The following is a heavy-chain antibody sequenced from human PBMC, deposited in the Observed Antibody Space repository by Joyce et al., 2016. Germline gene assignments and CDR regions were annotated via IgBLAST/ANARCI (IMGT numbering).Heavy chain of an antibody. CDR1: GFNLGSYA. V-gene: IGHV3-23*01. CDR3: SKAHTAGDNVDPGV. Sequence: ELQLLESGGGLVQPGGSLRLSCATSGFNLGSYAMSWVRQAPGKGVEWVATITASGRRTVYADSVKGRFTILRDNFKNILCVEMNGLRAEDTAVYYCSKAHTAGDNVDPGVWGQRTTVTVSS. J-gene: IGHJ6*02. CDR2: ITASGRRT. D-gene: IGHD4-17*01.